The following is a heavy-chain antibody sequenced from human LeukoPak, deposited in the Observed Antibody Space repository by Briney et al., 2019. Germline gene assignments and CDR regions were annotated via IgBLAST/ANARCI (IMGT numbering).Heavy chain of an antibody. D-gene: IGHD3-10*01. CDR3: ARGGVAGGNDY. V-gene: IGHV3-74*01. CDR1: GFTFSRHW. Sequence: PGGSLRLSCAASGFTFSRHWMHWVRQAPGKGLEWLSFINSDGSTTSHAESVKGRFTISRDNAKNTLRLQMNSLRAEDTAVYYCARGGVAGGNDYWGQGTLVTVSS. CDR2: INSDGSTT. J-gene: IGHJ4*02.